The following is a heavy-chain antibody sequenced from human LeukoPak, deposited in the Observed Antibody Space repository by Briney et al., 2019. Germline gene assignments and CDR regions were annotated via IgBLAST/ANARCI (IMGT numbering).Heavy chain of an antibody. Sequence: SETLSLTCTVSGGSVTTHYWSWIRQSPGKGLEWIGYVYYTESANYNPSLKSRATISVDTSRNQFSLQLSYVTAADTAVYYCARETLAYYFESWGQGTLVTVSS. CDR2: VYYTESA. V-gene: IGHV4-59*02. J-gene: IGHJ4*02. CDR1: GGSVTTHY. D-gene: IGHD3-3*02. CDR3: ARETLAYYFES.